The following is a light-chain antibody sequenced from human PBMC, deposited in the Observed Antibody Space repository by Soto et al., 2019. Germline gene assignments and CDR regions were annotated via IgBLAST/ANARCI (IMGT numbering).Light chain of an antibody. CDR1: QSINRW. CDR2: KAS. V-gene: IGKV1-5*03. Sequence: EIQMTQSTSTLSASVGDRVTITCRASQSINRWLAWYQQKPGKAPKLLIYKASSLESGVPSRFSASGSGTDFTLTISSLQPEDFATYYCQQFRSFPITFGQGTRLAIK. J-gene: IGKJ5*01. CDR3: QQFRSFPIT.